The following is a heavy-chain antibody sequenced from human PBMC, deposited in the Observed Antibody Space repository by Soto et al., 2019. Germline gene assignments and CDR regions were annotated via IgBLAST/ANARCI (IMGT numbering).Heavy chain of an antibody. CDR1: GFTFSSHW. V-gene: IGHV3-74*01. J-gene: IGHJ4*02. Sequence: PGGSLRLSCAASGFTFSSHWMHWFRQAPGKGLVWVSRINSDGSSTSYADSVKGRFTISRDNAKNTLYLQMNSLRAEDTAVYYCARESLRSSGWYYFDYWGQGTLVTVSS. CDR2: INSDGSST. CDR3: ARESLRSSGWYYFDY. D-gene: IGHD6-19*01.